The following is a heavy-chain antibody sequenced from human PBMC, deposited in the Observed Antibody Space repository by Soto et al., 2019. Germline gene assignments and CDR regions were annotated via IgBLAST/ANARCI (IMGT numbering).Heavy chain of an antibody. CDR3: ARGVKRGSHFYGMDV. Sequence: PGESLKISCKDSGYSFSTYWIAWVRQMPGKGLEWMGIIYLGDSDTRYSPSFDGQVTISLDKSISTASLQWSSLRASDTAIYYCARGVKRGSHFYGMDVWGQGTTVTVSS. D-gene: IGHD1-26*01. CDR1: GYSFSTYW. J-gene: IGHJ6*02. CDR2: IYLGDSDT. V-gene: IGHV5-51*03.